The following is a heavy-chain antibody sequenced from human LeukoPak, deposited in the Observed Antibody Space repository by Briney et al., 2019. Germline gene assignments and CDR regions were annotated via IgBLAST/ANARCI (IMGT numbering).Heavy chain of an antibody. CDR1: GFTFTSYW. Sequence: GGSLRLSCAVSGFTFTSYWMNWARQAPGKGLEWVASIRQDGNEKSYVDSVKGRFTISRDNTKNSLYLQMSSLRAEDTAVYYCARDGTAPGLYFDLWGQGTLVTVSS. V-gene: IGHV3-7*01. J-gene: IGHJ4*01. CDR3: ARDGTAPGLYFDL. CDR2: IRQDGNEK. D-gene: IGHD6-13*01.